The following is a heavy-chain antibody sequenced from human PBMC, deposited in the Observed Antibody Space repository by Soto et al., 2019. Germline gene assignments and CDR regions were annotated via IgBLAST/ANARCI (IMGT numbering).Heavy chain of an antibody. Sequence: ASVKVSCKASGYTFTSYYMHWVRQAPGQGLEWMGIINPSGGSTSYAQKFQGRVTMTRDTSTSTVYMELSSLRSEDTAVYYCARVASDGTHSYYFDYWGQGTLVTVSS. J-gene: IGHJ4*02. D-gene: IGHD1-26*01. CDR3: ARVASDGTHSYYFDY. V-gene: IGHV1-46*01. CDR1: GYTFTSYY. CDR2: INPSGGST.